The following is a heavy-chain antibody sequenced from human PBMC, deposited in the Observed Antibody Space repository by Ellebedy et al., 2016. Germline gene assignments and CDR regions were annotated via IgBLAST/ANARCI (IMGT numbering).Heavy chain of an antibody. CDR2: IYTDGST. CDR1: GISVGGNY. Sequence: GGSLRLSCAVSGISVGGNYMSWVRQAPGKGLEWVSVIYTDGSTSYADSVKGLFTISRDIPKNMVYLQMSSLRAEDTAVYSCARGPNFDSWGQGIQVTVSS. CDR3: ARGPNFDS. V-gene: IGHV3-53*01. J-gene: IGHJ4*02.